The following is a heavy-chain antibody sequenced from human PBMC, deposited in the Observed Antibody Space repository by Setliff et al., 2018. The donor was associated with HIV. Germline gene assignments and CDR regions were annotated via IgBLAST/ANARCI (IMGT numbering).Heavy chain of an antibody. CDR2: IIPMYNIP. CDR1: GGTLSNYV. J-gene: IGHJ4*02. CDR3: ATYHYYDSSAYYIDLYYLDY. D-gene: IGHD3-22*01. Sequence: SVKVSCKTSGGTLSNYVITWVRQAPGQGLEWMGMIIPMYNIPAYAQKFQGRVTITTDESTNTVYMELSSLRSDDTAVYYCATYHYYDSSAYYIDLYYLDYWGQGTLVTV. V-gene: IGHV1-69*05.